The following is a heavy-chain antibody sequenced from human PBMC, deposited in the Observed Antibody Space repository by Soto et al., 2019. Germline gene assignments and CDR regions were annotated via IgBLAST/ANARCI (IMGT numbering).Heavy chain of an antibody. D-gene: IGHD6-6*01. V-gene: IGHV1-69*01. CDR2: IIPIFGTA. CDR1: GGTFSSYA. CDR3: ARDHRSSSGYYYYGMDV. Sequence: QVQLVQSGAEVKKPGSSVKVSCKSSGGTFSSYAISWVRQAPGQGLEWMGGIIPIFGTANYAQKFQGRVTITADESTSTAYMELSSLRSEDTAVYYCARDHRSSSGYYYYGMDVWGQGTTVTVSS. J-gene: IGHJ6*02.